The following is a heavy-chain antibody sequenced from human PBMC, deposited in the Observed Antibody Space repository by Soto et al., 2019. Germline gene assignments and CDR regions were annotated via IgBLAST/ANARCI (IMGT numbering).Heavy chain of an antibody. V-gene: IGHV1-69*12. CDR2: IIPIFGTA. J-gene: IGHJ5*02. Sequence: QVQLVQSGAEVKKPGSSVKVSCKASGGTFSSYAISWVRQAPGQGLEWMGGIIPIFGTATYAQKFQGRVTITADESTSTAYMELSSLRSEDTAVYYCATRWATVTTFDDNWFDPWGQGTLVTVSS. CDR3: ATRWATVTTFDDNWFDP. D-gene: IGHD4-17*01. CDR1: GGTFSSYA.